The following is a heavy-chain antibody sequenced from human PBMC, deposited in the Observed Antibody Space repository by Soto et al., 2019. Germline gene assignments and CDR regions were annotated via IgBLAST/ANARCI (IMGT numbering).Heavy chain of an antibody. CDR3: ARGAVGIAVAGTQYFQH. V-gene: IGHV4-59*01. CDR1: GVSITDYY. CDR2: VWYTGIT. J-gene: IGHJ1*01. Sequence: PSETLSLTCAVSGVSITDYYWTWIRQAPGKGLEWIGFVWYTGITNYNPSLKNRVTLAVDMSKNQFSLELSGLRSEDTAVYYCARGAVGIAVAGTQYFQHWGQGTLVTVSS. D-gene: IGHD6-19*01.